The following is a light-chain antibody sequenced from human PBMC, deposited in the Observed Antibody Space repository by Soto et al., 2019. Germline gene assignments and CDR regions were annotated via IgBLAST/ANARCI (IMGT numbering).Light chain of an antibody. V-gene: IGLV2-14*01. CDR2: EVS. CDR1: SSDVGGYNY. Sequence: QSALTQPASVSGSPGQSITISCTGTSSDVGGYNYVSWYQQHPGKAPKLMIYEVSNRPSGVSNRFSGSKSGNTASLTISGLPAEDAADYYRCSDTSLSGWVFGGGTKLTVL. J-gene: IGLJ3*02. CDR3: CSDTSLSGWV.